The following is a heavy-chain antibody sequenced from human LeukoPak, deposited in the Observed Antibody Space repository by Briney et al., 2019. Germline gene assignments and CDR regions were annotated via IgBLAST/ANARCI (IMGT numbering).Heavy chain of an antibody. CDR2: ISAYNGNT. Sequence: ASVKVSCKASGYTFTSYYMHWVRQAPGQGLEWMGWISAYNGNTNYAQKLQGRVTMTTDTSTSTAYMELRSLRSDDTAVYYCARGGYCSGGSCYVPAAPRDYWGQGTLVTVSS. V-gene: IGHV1-18*04. CDR3: ARGGYCSGGSCYVPAAPRDY. CDR1: GYTFTSYY. D-gene: IGHD2-15*01. J-gene: IGHJ4*02.